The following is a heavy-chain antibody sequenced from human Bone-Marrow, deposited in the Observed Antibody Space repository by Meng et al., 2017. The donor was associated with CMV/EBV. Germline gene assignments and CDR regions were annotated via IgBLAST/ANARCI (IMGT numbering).Heavy chain of an antibody. J-gene: IGHJ4*02. D-gene: IGHD1-1*01. V-gene: IGHV3-23*01. Sequence: LRLSCAASGFTFSNYAMTWVRQAPGKGLEWVSTISGDGSSTFYADSVKGRFTISRDNSKNTLYLQMSSLRAEDTAIYYCARTGQIDYWGQGTLVTVSS. CDR3: ARTGQIDY. CDR2: ISGDGSST. CDR1: GFTFSNYA.